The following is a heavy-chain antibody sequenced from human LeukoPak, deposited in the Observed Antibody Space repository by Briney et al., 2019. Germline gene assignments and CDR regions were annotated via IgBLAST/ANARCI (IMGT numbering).Heavy chain of an antibody. CDR1: GFTFSSYA. Sequence: PGGSLRLSCAASGFTFSSYAMHWVRQAPGKGLEWVAVISYDGSNKYYADSVKGRFTISRDNSKNTLYLQMNSLRAEDTAVYYCAKDGAGSYDMDVWGKGTTVTVSS. D-gene: IGHD1-26*01. J-gene: IGHJ6*03. V-gene: IGHV3-30-3*01. CDR2: ISYDGSNK. CDR3: AKDGAGSYDMDV.